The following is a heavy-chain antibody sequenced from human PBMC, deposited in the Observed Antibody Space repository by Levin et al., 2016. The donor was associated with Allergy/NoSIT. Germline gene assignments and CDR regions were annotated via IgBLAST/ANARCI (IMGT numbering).Heavy chain of an antibody. Sequence: SETLSLTCIVSGASITTSGYYWGWIRQPPGKGLEWIGSVSYSGSPSYNPSLKSRLTLSMDTPRDQFSLQLISVTAADTAIYYCAQYRSRTMLDYWGRGTLVTVSS. V-gene: IGHV4-39*01. CDR1: GASITTSGYY. CDR2: VSYSGSP. CDR3: AQYRSRTMLDY. J-gene: IGHJ4*02. D-gene: IGHD2-8*01.